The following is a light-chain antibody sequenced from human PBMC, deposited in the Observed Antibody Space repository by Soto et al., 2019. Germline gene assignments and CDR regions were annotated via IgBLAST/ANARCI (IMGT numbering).Light chain of an antibody. V-gene: IGLV1-40*01. Sequence: QSVLTQPPSVSGAPGQRITISCTGSSSNIGAGYPIHWYQQLPGTAPRLLIFGNTIRPSGVPARFSGSRSGLAITGLQAEDEADYYCQSYDSSLSGYVFGAGTKLPVL. CDR3: QSYDSSLSGYV. CDR1: SSNIGAGYP. CDR2: GNT. J-gene: IGLJ1*01.